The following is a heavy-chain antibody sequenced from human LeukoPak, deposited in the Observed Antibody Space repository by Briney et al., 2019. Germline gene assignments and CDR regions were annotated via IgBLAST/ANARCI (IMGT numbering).Heavy chain of an antibody. CDR1: GYTFNSYG. CDR3: ARGGVTTAMDY. V-gene: IGHV1-18*01. J-gene: IGHJ4*02. D-gene: IGHD4-17*01. CDR2: ITAYNGNR. Sequence: GASVKVSCKASGYTFNSYGVSWVRQAPGQGPEWMGWITAYNGNRNYAQKFQGRVTMTTDTSRSTVYMELRSLRSDDTAVYYCARGGVTTAMDYWGQGTLVTVSA.